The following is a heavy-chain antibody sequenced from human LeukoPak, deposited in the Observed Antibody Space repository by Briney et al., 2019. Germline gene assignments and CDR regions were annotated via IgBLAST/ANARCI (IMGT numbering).Heavy chain of an antibody. CDR2: IYTSGST. CDR3: ARSEIGSGSYYNHGYWYFDL. V-gene: IGHV4-4*07. CDR1: GGSISSYY. Sequence: SETLSLTCTVSGGSISSYYWSWIRQSAGKGLEWIGRIYTSGSTNYNPSLKSRVTMSVDTSKNQFSLKLSSVTAADTAVYYCARSEIGSGSYYNHGYWYFDLWGRGTLVTVSS. J-gene: IGHJ2*01. D-gene: IGHD3-10*01.